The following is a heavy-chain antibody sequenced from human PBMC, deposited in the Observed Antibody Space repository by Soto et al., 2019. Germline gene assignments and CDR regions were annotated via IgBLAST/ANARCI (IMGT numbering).Heavy chain of an antibody. J-gene: IGHJ3*02. Sequence: RGESLKISCKGSGYSFTSYWISWVRQMPGKGLEWMGRIDPSDSYTNYSPSFQGHVTISADKSISTAYLQWSSLKASDTAMYYCASRHCSGGSCFSAAAFDIWGQGTVVTVSS. CDR1: GYSFTSYW. CDR3: ASRHCSGGSCFSAAAFDI. D-gene: IGHD2-15*01. V-gene: IGHV5-10-1*01. CDR2: IDPSDSYT.